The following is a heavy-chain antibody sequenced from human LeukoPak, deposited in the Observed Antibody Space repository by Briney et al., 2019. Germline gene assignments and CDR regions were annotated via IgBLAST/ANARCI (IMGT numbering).Heavy chain of an antibody. CDR1: GYTFTGYY. Sequence: ASVKVSCKASGYTFTGYYMHWVRQAPGPGLEWMGWINPNSGGTNYAQKLQGRVTMTRDTSINTAYMELSRLRSDDTAVYYCARDLLSRSGGGDYWGQGTLVTVSS. CDR3: ARDLLSRSGGGDY. CDR2: INPNSGGT. V-gene: IGHV1-2*02. D-gene: IGHD5-12*01. J-gene: IGHJ4*02.